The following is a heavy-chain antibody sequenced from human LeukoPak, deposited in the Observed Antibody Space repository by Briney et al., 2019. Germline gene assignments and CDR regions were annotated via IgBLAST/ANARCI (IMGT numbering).Heavy chain of an antibody. Sequence: SVTVSCTASGGTFSSYAISWVRQATGQGLEWMGGIIPIFGTANYAQKFQGRVTITADESTSTAYMELSSLRSEDTAVYYCAGQREGPTYYYDSSGYYFDAFDIRGQGTMVTVSS. V-gene: IGHV1-69*01. CDR3: AGQREGPTYYYDSSGYYFDAFDI. D-gene: IGHD3-22*01. CDR2: IIPIFGTA. J-gene: IGHJ3*02. CDR1: GGTFSSYA.